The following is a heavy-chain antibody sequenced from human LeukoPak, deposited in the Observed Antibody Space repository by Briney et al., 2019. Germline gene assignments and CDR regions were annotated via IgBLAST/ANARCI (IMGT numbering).Heavy chain of an antibody. CDR3: ARKDDILTGIDY. V-gene: IGHV1-8*01. CDR1: RYTFTSYD. CDR2: MNPNSGNT. D-gene: IGHD3-9*01. J-gene: IGHJ4*02. Sequence: ASVKVSRKASRYTFTSYDINWVRQATGQGVEWMGWMNPNSGNTGYAQKFQGRVSMTRNTSISTAYMELSSLRSEDTAVDYCARKDDILTGIDYWGQGTLVTVSS.